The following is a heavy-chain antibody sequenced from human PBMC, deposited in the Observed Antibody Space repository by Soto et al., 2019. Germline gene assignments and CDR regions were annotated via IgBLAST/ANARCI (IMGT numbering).Heavy chain of an antibody. J-gene: IGHJ6*03. CDR1: GYTFTSYG. V-gene: IGHV1-18*01. CDR3: ARSRYESKVTYYYYYMDV. CDR2: ISAYNGNT. Sequence: QVQLVQSGAEVKKPGASVKVSCKASGYTFTSYGISWVRQAPGQGLEWMGWISAYNGNTNYAQKLQGRVTMTTDTTTSTAYMELRSLRSDDTAVYYCARSRYESKVTYYYYYMDVWGKGTTVTVSS. D-gene: IGHD2-2*01.